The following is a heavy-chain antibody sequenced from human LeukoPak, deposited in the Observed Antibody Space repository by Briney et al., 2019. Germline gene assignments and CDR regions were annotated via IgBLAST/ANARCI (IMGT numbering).Heavy chain of an antibody. V-gene: IGHV4-59*01. CDR2: IYYSGST. Sequence: PSETLSLTCTVSGGSISSYYWSWIRQPPGKGLEWIGYIYYSGSTNYNPSLKSRVTISVDTSKNQFSLKLSSVTAADTAVYYCARDRGCSGGSCYYYWFDPWGQGTLVTASS. D-gene: IGHD2-15*01. CDR3: ARDRGCSGGSCYYYWFDP. CDR1: GGSISSYY. J-gene: IGHJ5*02.